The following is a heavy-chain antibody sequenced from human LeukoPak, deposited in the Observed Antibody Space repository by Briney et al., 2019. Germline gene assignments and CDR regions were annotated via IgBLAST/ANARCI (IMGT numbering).Heavy chain of an antibody. D-gene: IGHD3-22*01. J-gene: IGHJ4*02. Sequence: GGSLRLSCAASGFTFSSYAMSWVRQAPGKGLEWVSAISGSGGSTYYADSVKGRFTISRDNSKNTLYLQMNSLRPEDTGVYFCAKDTTYYYETSGYYSLDYWGQGTLVTVSS. CDR2: ISGSGGST. CDR1: GFTFSSYA. CDR3: AKDTTYYYETSGYYSLDY. V-gene: IGHV3-23*01.